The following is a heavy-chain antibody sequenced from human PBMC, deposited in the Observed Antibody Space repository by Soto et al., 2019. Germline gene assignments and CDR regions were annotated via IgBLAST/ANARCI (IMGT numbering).Heavy chain of an antibody. CDR3: AKSGVGSSSWYLPFDY. J-gene: IGHJ4*02. Sequence: EVQLLESGGGLVEPGGSLRLSCAASGFTFSSYAMSWVRQAPGKGLEWVSAISGSGGSTYYADSVKGRFTISRDNSKNTLYLQMNSLRAEDTAVYYCAKSGVGSSSWYLPFDYWGQGTLVTVSS. CDR2: ISGSGGST. D-gene: IGHD6-13*01. CDR1: GFTFSSYA. V-gene: IGHV3-23*01.